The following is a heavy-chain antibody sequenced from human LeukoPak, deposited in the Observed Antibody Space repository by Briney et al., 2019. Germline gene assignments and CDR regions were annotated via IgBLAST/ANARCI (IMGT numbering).Heavy chain of an antibody. CDR3: ARNYYDSSGYYLGHAFDI. CDR1: GYTFTGYY. Sequence: GASVKVSCKASGYTFTGYYMHWVRQAPGQGLEWMGRINPNSGGTNYAQKFRGRVTMTRDTSISTAYMELSRVRSDDTAVYYCARNYYDSSGYYLGHAFDIWGQGTMVTVSS. D-gene: IGHD3-22*01. J-gene: IGHJ3*02. V-gene: IGHV1-2*06. CDR2: INPNSGGT.